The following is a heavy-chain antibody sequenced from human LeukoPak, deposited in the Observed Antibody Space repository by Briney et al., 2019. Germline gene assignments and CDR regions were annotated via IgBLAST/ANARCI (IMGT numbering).Heavy chain of an antibody. V-gene: IGHV1-2*02. J-gene: IGHJ4*02. CDR1: GYTFTSYG. CDR3: ARDREFDY. Sequence: ASVKVSCKASGYTFTSYGISWVRQAPGQGLEWMGWINPNSGDTNYAQKFQGRVTMTRDTSISTAYMELSRLRSDDTAVYYCARDREFDYWGQGTLVTVSS. CDR2: INPNSGDT. D-gene: IGHD1-26*01.